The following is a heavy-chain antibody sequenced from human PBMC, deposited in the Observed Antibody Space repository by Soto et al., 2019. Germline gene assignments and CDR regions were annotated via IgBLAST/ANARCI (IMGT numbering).Heavy chain of an antibody. CDR2: ISGTNGRT. CDR3: AKDEALIAAAGIALDS. J-gene: IGHJ4*02. D-gene: IGHD6-13*01. V-gene: IGHV3-23*01. Sequence: EVQLLESGGGLVQPGGSLRLSCAASGFTFRNYAMMWVRQAPGKGLEWVAAISGTNGRTYYADFVKGRFIISRDNSRNTFYLEMKSLRAEDTALYYCAKDEALIAAAGIALDSRGQGTLVIVSS. CDR1: GFTFRNYA.